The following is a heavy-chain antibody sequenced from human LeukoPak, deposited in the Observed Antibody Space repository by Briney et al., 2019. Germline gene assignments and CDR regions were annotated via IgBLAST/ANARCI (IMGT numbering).Heavy chain of an antibody. Sequence: ASVKVSCKASGYTFTSYYMHWVRQAPGQGLEWMGIINPSGGSTSYAQKFQGRVTMTRDMSTSTVYMELSSLRSEDTAVYYCARDKLVYYYDSSGFDYWGQGTLVTVSS. CDR3: ARDKLVYYYDSSGFDY. J-gene: IGHJ4*02. V-gene: IGHV1-46*01. CDR2: INPSGGST. CDR1: GYTFTSYY. D-gene: IGHD3-22*01.